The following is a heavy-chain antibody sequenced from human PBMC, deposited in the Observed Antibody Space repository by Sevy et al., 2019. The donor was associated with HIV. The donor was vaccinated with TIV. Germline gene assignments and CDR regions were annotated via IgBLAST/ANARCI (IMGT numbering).Heavy chain of an antibody. J-gene: IGHJ6*02. CDR2: IYYSGST. CDR3: ARVRRGSGSYLYYYYGMDV. Sequence: SETLSLTCTVSGGSISSYYWSWIRQPPGKGLEWIGYIYYSGSTNYNPSLKSRVTISVDTSKNQFPLKLSSVTAADTAVYYCARVRRGSGSYLYYYYGMDVWGQGTTVTVSS. CDR1: GGSISSYY. D-gene: IGHD3-10*01. V-gene: IGHV4-59*01.